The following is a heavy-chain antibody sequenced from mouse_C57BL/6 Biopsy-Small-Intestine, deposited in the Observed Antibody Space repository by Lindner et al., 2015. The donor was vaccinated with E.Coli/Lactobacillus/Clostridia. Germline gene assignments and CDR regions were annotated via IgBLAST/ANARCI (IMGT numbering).Heavy chain of an antibody. V-gene: IGHV1-82*01. CDR3: AASNSGGY. D-gene: IGHD2-5*01. J-gene: IGHJ2*01. CDR1: GYAFSSSW. Sequence: VQLQESGPELVKPGASVKISCKASGYAFSSSWMNWVKQRPGKGLEWIGRIYPGDGDTNYNGKFKGKATLTADKSSSTAYMQLSSLTSEDSAVYFCAASNSGGYWGQGTTLTVSS. CDR2: IYPGDGDT.